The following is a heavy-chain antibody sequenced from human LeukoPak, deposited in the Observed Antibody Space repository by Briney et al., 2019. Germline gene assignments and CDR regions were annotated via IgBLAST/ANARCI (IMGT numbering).Heavy chain of an antibody. J-gene: IGHJ3*02. CDR2: IYYSGST. CDR1: GGSISSYY. V-gene: IGHV4-59*01. D-gene: IGHD4-17*01. Sequence: SETLSLTCTVSGGSISSYYWSWIRRPPGKGLEWIGYIYYSGSTNYNPSLKSRVTISVDTSKNQFSLKLSSVTAADTAVYYCARGPLGDEFADAFDIWGQGTMVTVSS. CDR3: ARGPLGDEFADAFDI.